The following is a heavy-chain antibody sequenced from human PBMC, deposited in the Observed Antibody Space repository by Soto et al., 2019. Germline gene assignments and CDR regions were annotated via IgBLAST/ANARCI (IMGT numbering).Heavy chain of an antibody. CDR2: IYSDDST. Sequence: EVQLVETGGGLIQPGGSLRLSCAASGFTVTNNYMTWVRQDPGKGLEWVSVIYSDDSTYYADSVKGRFTISRDNYKNTLYLQMNSLRAEDTAVYYCAREGVGVLGLDYWGQGTLVTVSS. J-gene: IGHJ4*02. CDR3: AREGVGVLGLDY. D-gene: IGHD3-16*02. V-gene: IGHV3-53*02. CDR1: GFTVTNNY.